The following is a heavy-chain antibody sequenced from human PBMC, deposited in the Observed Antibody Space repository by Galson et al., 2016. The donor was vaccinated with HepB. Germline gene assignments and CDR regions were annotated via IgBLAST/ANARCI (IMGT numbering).Heavy chain of an antibody. CDR1: GFSVSDSGLG. CDR3: AQRRVELWPYNL. V-gene: IGHV2-5*02. D-gene: IGHD5-24*01. CDR2: IYWDDDN. J-gene: IGHJ4*02. Sequence: PALVKPTQTLTLTCTVSGFSVSDSGLGVGWIRQPPGKALEWLAAIYWDDDNRYNPSLRDRITITKDTSKNQVVLTMANMDPVDTGTYYCAQRRVELWPYNLWGQGTLVAVSS.